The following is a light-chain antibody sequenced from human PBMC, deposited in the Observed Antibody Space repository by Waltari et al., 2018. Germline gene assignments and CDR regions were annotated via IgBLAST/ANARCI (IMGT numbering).Light chain of an antibody. CDR1: QSVATS. J-gene: IGKJ1*01. V-gene: IGKV3-20*01. CDR2: GAS. Sequence: EIVLTQSPGTLSLSPGERATLSWRASQSVATSLAWYQQKTGQAPRLLIYGASSRATGVPDRFSASGSGTDFSLTISSLEPEDFAVYYCQHYVRLPVTFGQGTKVEIK. CDR3: QHYVRLPVT.